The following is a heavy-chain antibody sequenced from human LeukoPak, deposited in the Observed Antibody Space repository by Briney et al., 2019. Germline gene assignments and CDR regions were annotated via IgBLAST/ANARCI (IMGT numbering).Heavy chain of an antibody. Sequence: GGSLRLSCAASGFTFSSYGMHWVRQAPGKGLEWVAVIWYDGSNKYYADSVKGRFTISRDNSKNTLYLQMNSLRAEDTAVYYCARGIPAAGTGTPLRLVDYWGQGTLVTVSS. D-gene: IGHD6-13*01. V-gene: IGHV3-33*01. CDR3: ARGIPAAGTGTPLRLVDY. J-gene: IGHJ4*02. CDR2: IWYDGSNK. CDR1: GFTFSSYG.